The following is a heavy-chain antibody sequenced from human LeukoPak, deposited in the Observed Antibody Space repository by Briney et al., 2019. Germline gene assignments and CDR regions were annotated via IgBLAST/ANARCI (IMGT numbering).Heavy chain of an antibody. V-gene: IGHV1-2*02. CDR2: INPNSGGT. CDR3: AREMDYYGSGSYSYYFDY. Sequence: ASVKVSCKASGYTFTGYYMHWVRQAPGQGLEWMGWINPNSGGTNYAQKFQGRVTMTRDTSISTAYMELSRLRSDDTAVYYSAREMDYYGSGSYSYYFDYWGQGTLVTVSS. D-gene: IGHD3-10*01. J-gene: IGHJ4*02. CDR1: GYTFTGYY.